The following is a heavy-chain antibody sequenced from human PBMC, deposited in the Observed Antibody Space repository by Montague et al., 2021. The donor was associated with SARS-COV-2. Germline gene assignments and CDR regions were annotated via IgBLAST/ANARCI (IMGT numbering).Heavy chain of an antibody. V-gene: IGHV4-34*01. CDR2: IHHGGST. Sequence: SETLSLTCAVHGGSFSTYSWNWIRQPPGKGLEWIGEIHHGGSTNYNPSLKNRVTISADTSKNQFSLKLTSVAAADTAAYYCARLGDGVVPSPILGVGPYYSYYYMDVWGKGTTVTVSS. D-gene: IGHD3-10*01. J-gene: IGHJ6*03. CDR1: GGSFSTYS. CDR3: ARLGDGVVPSPILGVGPYYSYYYMDV.